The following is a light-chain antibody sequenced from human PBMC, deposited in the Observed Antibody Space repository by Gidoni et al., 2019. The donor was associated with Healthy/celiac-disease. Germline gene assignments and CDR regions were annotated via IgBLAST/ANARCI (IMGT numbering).Light chain of an antibody. J-gene: IGKJ5*01. CDR3: MQSIQLPLGIT. V-gene: IGKV2D-29*01. CDR1: QSLLHSDGTTY. CDR2: EVS. Sequence: DIVMTKPPLSMSVTTGQPASISCKSSQSLLHSDGTTYLYWYLKKTGQPPQLLIDEVSTRFSGVPDRFSDSGSGTDFTLKISRVEAEDVGVYYCMQSIQLPLGITFGQGTRLEIK.